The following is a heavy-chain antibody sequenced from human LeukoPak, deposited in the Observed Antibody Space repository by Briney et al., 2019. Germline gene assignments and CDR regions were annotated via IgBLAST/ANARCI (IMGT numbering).Heavy chain of an antibody. CDR2: ISGGGETT. V-gene: IGHV3-23*01. Sequence: GGSLRLSCAASGFTFNNYAMNWVRQAPGKGLEWVSSISGGGETTYYADSAKGRFTISRDNSQNTLYLQMNSLRAEDTAVYYCARDYADYVGYFFFDYWGQETLVTVSS. CDR3: ARDYADYVGYFFFDY. CDR1: GFTFNNYA. J-gene: IGHJ4*02. D-gene: IGHD4-17*01.